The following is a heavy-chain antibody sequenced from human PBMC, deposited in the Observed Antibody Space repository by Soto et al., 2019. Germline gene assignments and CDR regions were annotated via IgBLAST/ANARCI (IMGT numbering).Heavy chain of an antibody. CDR3: ARNIPSTGLFDS. Sequence: ASVKGSCKAYGYTFTNYGFNWGRQATGHGLEWLGWMNPNSGDTGYAQNFQGRVTLTRNTSINTAYMELSSLTSEDTAVYYCARNIPSTGLFDSWG. CDR1: GYTFTNYG. D-gene: IGHD3-16*01. CDR2: MNPNSGDT. V-gene: IGHV1-8*01. J-gene: IGHJ5*01.